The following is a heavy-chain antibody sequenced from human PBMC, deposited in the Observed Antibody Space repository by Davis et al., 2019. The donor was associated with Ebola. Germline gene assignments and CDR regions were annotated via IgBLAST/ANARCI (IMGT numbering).Heavy chain of an antibody. CDR3: ASLEMATITSYYGMDV. Sequence: AASVKVSCKASGGTFSSYAISWVRQAPGQGLEWMGGIIPLFGTANYAQNFQDRVTITADEFTSTAYMDLKSLRSEDTAMYYCASLEMATITSYYGMDVWGQGTTVTVSS. D-gene: IGHD5-24*01. CDR2: IIPLFGTA. J-gene: IGHJ6*02. CDR1: GGTFSSYA. V-gene: IGHV1-69*13.